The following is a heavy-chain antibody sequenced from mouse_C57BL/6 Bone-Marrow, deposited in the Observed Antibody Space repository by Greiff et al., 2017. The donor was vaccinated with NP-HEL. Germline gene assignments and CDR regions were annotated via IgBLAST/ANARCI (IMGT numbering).Heavy chain of an antibody. CDR2: IDPEDGET. Sequence: EVQVVESGAELVKPGASVKLSCTASGFNIKDYYMHWVKQRTEQGLEWIGRIDPEDGETKYAPKFQGKATITADTSSNTAYLQLSSLTSEDTAVYYCDRDYGSFYYYAMDYWGQGTSVTVSS. D-gene: IGHD1-1*01. CDR3: DRDYGSFYYYAMDY. CDR1: GFNIKDYY. J-gene: IGHJ4*01. V-gene: IGHV14-2*01.